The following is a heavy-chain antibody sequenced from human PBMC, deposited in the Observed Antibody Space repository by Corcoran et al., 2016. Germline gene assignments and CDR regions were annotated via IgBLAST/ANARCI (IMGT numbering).Heavy chain of an antibody. Sequence: EVQLVQSGSEVKKPGESLKLSCKGSGYSFTSYRIGWVRQMPGKGLEWVGIIYPGDSDTRYSPSFQGQVTISADKSISTAYLQWSSLKASDTAMYYCAGRGPQYYYDSSGYYYAFDIWGQGTMVTVSS. CDR3: AGRGPQYYYDSSGYYYAFDI. CDR1: GYSFTSYR. J-gene: IGHJ3*02. D-gene: IGHD3-22*01. CDR2: IYPGDSDT. V-gene: IGHV5-51*01.